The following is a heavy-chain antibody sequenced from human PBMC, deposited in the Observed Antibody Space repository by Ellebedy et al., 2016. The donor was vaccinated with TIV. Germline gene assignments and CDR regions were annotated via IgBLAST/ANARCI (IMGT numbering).Heavy chain of an antibody. J-gene: IGHJ3*02. CDR2: ISGSSLTK. Sequence: GGSLRLSCAASGFTFSPYSMNWVRQAPGKGLEWVSYISGSSLTKFYADSVKGRFTISRDNAESSLFLQMDSLIVEDTAVYYCARDMAWGNERMNDAFDIWGQGTMVIVSS. D-gene: IGHD7-27*01. CDR3: ARDMAWGNERMNDAFDI. CDR1: GFTFSPYS. V-gene: IGHV3-48*04.